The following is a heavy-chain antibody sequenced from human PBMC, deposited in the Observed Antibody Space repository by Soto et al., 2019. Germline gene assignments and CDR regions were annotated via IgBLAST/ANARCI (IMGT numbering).Heavy chain of an antibody. V-gene: IGHV1-18*01. CDR3: ASFVNLRSKKAFDI. J-gene: IGHJ3*02. CDR1: GDTFTSYG. CDR2: ISAYNGNT. D-gene: IGHD3-16*02. Sequence: QVQLVQSGAEGKKPGASVKVSCKASGDTFTSYGISWVRQAPGQGLEWMGWISAYNGNTNYAQKLQGRVTMTTDTSTSTAYMELRSLRSDDTAVYYCASFVNLRSKKAFDIWGQGTMVTVSS.